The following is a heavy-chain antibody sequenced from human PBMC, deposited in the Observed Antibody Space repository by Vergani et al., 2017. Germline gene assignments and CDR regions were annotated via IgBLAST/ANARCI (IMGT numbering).Heavy chain of an antibody. J-gene: IGHJ6*03. Sequence: QVQLVESGGGVVQPGRSLRLSCADSGFTFSSYGMHWVRQAPGKGLEWVAIVSYDGSYKYYGDSVKGRFTISRDNSKNTLYLQMNSLRAEDTAVYYCAKDHGYYYYMDVWGKGTTVTVSS. CDR2: VSYDGSYK. CDR1: GFTFSSYG. CDR3: AKDHGYYYYMDV. V-gene: IGHV3-30*18.